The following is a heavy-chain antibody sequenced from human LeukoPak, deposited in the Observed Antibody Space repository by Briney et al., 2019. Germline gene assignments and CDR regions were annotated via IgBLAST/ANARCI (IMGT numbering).Heavy chain of an antibody. V-gene: IGHV3-21*01. CDR1: GFTFSSYG. CDR3: ARVRSSIAGFFDY. Sequence: SGGSLRLSCAASGFTFSSYGMNWVRQAPGKGLEWVSSISSSSSYIYYADSVKGRFTISRDSAKNSLYLQMNSLRAEDTAVYYCARVRSSIAGFFDYWGQGTLVTVSS. CDR2: ISSSSSYI. J-gene: IGHJ4*02. D-gene: IGHD6-6*01.